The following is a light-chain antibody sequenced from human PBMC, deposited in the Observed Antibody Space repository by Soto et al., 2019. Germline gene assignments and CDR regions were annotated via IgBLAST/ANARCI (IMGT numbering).Light chain of an antibody. CDR1: QSISSW. CDR3: QQYSYFAT. CDR2: KAS. V-gene: IGKV1-5*03. J-gene: IGKJ1*01. Sequence: DIQMTQSPFTLSASVGDRVTITCRASQSISSWLTWYQQKAGQAPKLLIYKASIVESGVPSRFSGSGSGTEFTPTISSLQPDASATYYCQQYSYFATFGQGTRVEVK.